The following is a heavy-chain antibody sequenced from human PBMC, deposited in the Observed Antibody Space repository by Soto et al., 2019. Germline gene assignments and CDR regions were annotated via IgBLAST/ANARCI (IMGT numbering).Heavy chain of an antibody. CDR3: TTGAIAVAGKDFYGMDV. V-gene: IGHV3-15*07. D-gene: IGHD6-19*01. CDR2: IKSKTDGGTT. CDR1: GFTFSNAW. J-gene: IGHJ6*02. Sequence: GGSLRLSCAASGFTFSNAWMNWVRQAPGKGLEWVGRIKSKTDGGTTDYAAPVKGRFTISRDDSKNTLYLQMNSLKTEDTAVYYCTTGAIAVAGKDFYGMDVWGQGTTVTVSS.